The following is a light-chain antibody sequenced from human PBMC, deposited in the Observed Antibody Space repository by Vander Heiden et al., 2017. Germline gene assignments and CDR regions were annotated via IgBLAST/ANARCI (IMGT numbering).Light chain of an antibody. CDR1: RDISTY. J-gene: IGKJ5*01. CDR2: AAS. V-gene: IGKV1-16*01. CDR3: QQYHSYPHT. Sequence: DIHMTQPPSSLSASVGDGVTITCRASRDISTYLAWFQQKPGKAPKSLIYAASNLQSGVPSRFSGSGSGTDFTLTISNVQPEDFATYYCQQYHSYPHTFGQGTQVDIE.